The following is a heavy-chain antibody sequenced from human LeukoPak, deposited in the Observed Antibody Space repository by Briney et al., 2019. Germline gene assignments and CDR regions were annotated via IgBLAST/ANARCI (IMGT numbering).Heavy chain of an antibody. CDR2: VNYGGST. J-gene: IGHJ5*02. Sequence: SETLSLTCTVSGGSISSSTSYWSWIRQTPGKGLEWIGSVNYGGSTHYNPPLKSRVTISLDTSKSQFSLKLGSVIAADTAVYYCVDYSPSSGCFDPWGQGTLVTISS. V-gene: IGHV4-39*07. CDR3: VDYSPSSGCFDP. CDR1: GGSISSSTSY. D-gene: IGHD4/OR15-4a*01.